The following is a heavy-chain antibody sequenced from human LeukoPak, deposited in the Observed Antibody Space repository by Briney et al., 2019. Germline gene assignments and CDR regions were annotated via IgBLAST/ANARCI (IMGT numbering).Heavy chain of an antibody. Sequence: GGSLRLSCAASAFTFSRYWTTWVRQAPGKGLEWVANINEDGSEKYYLDSVRGRFTLSRDNAKHSLYLQMDSLRAEDTAVYYCARLLVYGSGAEAFDYWGQGALVTVSS. CDR3: ARLLVYGSGAEAFDY. V-gene: IGHV3-7*01. CDR2: INEDGSEK. D-gene: IGHD3-10*01. J-gene: IGHJ4*02. CDR1: AFTFSRYW.